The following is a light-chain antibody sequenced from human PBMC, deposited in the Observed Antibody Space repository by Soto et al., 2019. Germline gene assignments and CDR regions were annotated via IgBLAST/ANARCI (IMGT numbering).Light chain of an antibody. CDR1: QSVSSSY. CDR3: QQWGRSRYT. V-gene: IGKV3-20*01. J-gene: IGKJ2*01. CDR2: GAS. Sequence: EIVLTQSPGTLSLSPGERATLSCRASQSVSSSYLAWYQEKPGQAPRLLIHGASSRATGVPDRFSGSGSGTDVTLTSSRLEPEVFGDYYCQQWGRSRYTLRPGPRRQSK.